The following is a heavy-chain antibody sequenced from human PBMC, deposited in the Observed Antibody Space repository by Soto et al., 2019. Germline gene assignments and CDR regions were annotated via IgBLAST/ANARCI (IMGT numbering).Heavy chain of an antibody. CDR3: ARHMDSSGWHQYIYLFDP. D-gene: IGHD6-19*01. CDR1: GGSISSSSYY. Sequence: SETLSLTCTVSGGSISSSSYYWGWIRQPPGKGLEWIGSIYYSGSTYYNPSLKSRVTISVDTSKNQFSLKLSSVTAADTAVYYCARHMDSSGWHQYIYLFDPWGQGTLVTVSS. J-gene: IGHJ5*02. V-gene: IGHV4-39*01. CDR2: IYYSGST.